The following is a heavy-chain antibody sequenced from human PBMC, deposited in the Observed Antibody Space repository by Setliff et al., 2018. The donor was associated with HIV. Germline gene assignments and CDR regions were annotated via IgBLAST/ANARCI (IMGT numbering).Heavy chain of an antibody. J-gene: IGHJ4*02. CDR3: ARIAWYSESTYGHDLYYFDF. Sequence: SETLSLTCTVSGGSIYSGAYYWAWIRQHPGKGLEWIGHIYYSGDTHYNPSLKSRFTISIDTSVNQFSLKLSSVTAADTAVYFCARIAWYSESTYGHDLYYFDFWGQGSLVTVSS. V-gene: IGHV4-31*03. D-gene: IGHD5-18*01. CDR2: IYYSGDT. CDR1: GGSIYSGAYY.